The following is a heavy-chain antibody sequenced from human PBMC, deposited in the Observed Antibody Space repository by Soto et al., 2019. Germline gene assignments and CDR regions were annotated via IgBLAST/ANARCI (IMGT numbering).Heavy chain of an antibody. D-gene: IGHD3-10*01. CDR1: GFTFSSYG. Sequence: GGSLRLSCAASGFTFSSYGMHWVRQAPGKGLEWVAVISYDGSNKYYADSVKGRFTISRDNSKNTLYLQMNSLRAEDTAVYYCAKEHHYGSGSYFYYYYGMDVWGQGTTVTVSS. CDR2: ISYDGSNK. V-gene: IGHV3-30*18. CDR3: AKEHHYGSGSYFYYYYGMDV. J-gene: IGHJ6*02.